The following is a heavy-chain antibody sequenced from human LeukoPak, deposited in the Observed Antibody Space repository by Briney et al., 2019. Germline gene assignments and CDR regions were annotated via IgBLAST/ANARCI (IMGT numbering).Heavy chain of an antibody. Sequence: GGSLRLSCAASGLTFSSYGMTWVRQAPGKGLEWVSAISGSGGSTYYADSMKGRFTISRGNSKNTLFLQMNSLRAEDTAVYYCATGTMVRGVITDIDYWGQGTLVTVSS. CDR3: ATGTMVRGVITDIDY. CDR2: ISGSGGST. J-gene: IGHJ4*02. D-gene: IGHD3-10*01. CDR1: GLTFSSYG. V-gene: IGHV3-23*01.